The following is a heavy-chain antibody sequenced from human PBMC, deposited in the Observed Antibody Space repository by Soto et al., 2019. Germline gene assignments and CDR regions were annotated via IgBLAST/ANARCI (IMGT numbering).Heavy chain of an antibody. Sequence: SETLSLTCTVSGGSISSSSYYWGWIRQPPGKGLEWIGSIYYSGSTYYNPSLKSRVTTSVDTSKNQFSLKLSSVTAADTAVYYCASPPRGYRSDYFDYWGQGTLVTVSS. CDR2: IYYSGST. J-gene: IGHJ4*02. D-gene: IGHD3-22*01. V-gene: IGHV4-39*01. CDR3: ASPPRGYRSDYFDY. CDR1: GGSISSSSYY.